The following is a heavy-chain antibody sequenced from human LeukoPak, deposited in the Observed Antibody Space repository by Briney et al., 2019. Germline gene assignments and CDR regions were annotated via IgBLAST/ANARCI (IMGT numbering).Heavy chain of an antibody. V-gene: IGHV3-74*01. Sequence: PGGSLRLSCAASGFTFSDHWMHRVRHAPGKGPVWVSRITNDGSNTNYADSVKGRFTISRDNAKNTLDLQMNSLRAEDTAVYYCARDNNAWFDRLGCMDVWGQGTTVTVSS. J-gene: IGHJ6*02. CDR2: ITNDGSNT. D-gene: IGHD3-9*01. CDR3: ARDNNAWFDRLGCMDV. CDR1: GFTFSDHW.